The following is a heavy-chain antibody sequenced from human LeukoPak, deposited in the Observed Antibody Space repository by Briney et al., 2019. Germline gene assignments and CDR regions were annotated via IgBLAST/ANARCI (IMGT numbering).Heavy chain of an antibody. V-gene: IGHV1-2*06. CDR2: LIPNSGDT. Sequence: GASLTVSCKASGYTFTGYYRHWVRQAPGRGVEWMGRLIPNSGDTTYGQKFRGRVAVTGDTSINTVYMELSRLTSDDTAVYYCARENSNGYFDHWGQGTRVTVSS. J-gene: IGHJ4*02. D-gene: IGHD5-18*01. CDR1: GYTFTGYY. CDR3: ARENSNGYFDH.